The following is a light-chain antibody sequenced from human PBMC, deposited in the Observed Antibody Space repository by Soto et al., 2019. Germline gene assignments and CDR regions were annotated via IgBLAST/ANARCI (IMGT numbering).Light chain of an antibody. CDR1: SSNIGNNY. CDR2: DDN. CDR3: APWDRSLSAVV. V-gene: IGLV1-51*01. Sequence: QSVLTQPPSVSAAPGQKGTISCSGSSSNIGNNYVSWYQQFPGTAPKILIYDDNKQPSGIPDRFSGSKSGTSATLGITGLQTGDEADYYCAPWDRSLSAVVFGGGTKLTVL. J-gene: IGLJ2*01.